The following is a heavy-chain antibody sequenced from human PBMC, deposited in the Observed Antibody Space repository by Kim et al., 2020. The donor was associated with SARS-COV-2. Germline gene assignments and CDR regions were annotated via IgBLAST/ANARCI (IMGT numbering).Heavy chain of an antibody. J-gene: IGHJ4*02. CDR1: GFTFSSYG. D-gene: IGHD1-26*01. CDR2: ISYDGSNK. CDR3: AKEAAGGAFDY. Sequence: GGSLRLSCAASGFTFSSYGMHWVRQAPGKGLEWVAVISYDGSNKYYADSVKGRFTISRDNSKNTLYLQMNSLRAEDTAVYYCAKEAAGGAFDYWGQGILVTVSS. V-gene: IGHV3-30*18.